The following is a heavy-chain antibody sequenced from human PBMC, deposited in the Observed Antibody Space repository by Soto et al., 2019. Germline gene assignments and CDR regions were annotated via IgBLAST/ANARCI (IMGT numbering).Heavy chain of an antibody. CDR1: GFTFTSYA. V-gene: IGHV3-23*01. CDR3: AKDRSSSGWRGGFDD. D-gene: IGHD6-19*01. J-gene: IGHJ4*02. CDR2: MSGSGGRT. Sequence: EVQLLESGGGLVQPGGSLRLSCAASGFTFTSYAMSWLRQAPGKGLEWVSAMSGSGGRTNYADSVKGRFTISRDISKNTLYLEMNSLKAEDTALYYCAKDRSSSGWRGGFDDWSQGTLVTVSS.